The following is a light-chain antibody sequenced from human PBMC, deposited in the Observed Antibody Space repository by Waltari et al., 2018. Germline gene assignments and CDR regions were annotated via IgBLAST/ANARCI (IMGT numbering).Light chain of an antibody. Sequence: DIAVTQSPLSLPVTPGEPATIPSRPSHSLPLSNGYNYLVWYLQKPGQSPQLLIYLGSNRSSGVPDRVSGSGSGTNFTLKISRVETEDVGVYYCMQGLQSYTFGQGTKLEIK. J-gene: IGKJ2*01. CDR1: HSLPLSNGYNY. CDR3: MQGLQSYT. V-gene: IGKV2-28*01. CDR2: LGS.